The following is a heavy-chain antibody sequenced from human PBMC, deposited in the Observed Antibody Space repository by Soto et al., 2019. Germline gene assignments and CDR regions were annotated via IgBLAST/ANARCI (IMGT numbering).Heavy chain of an antibody. CDR2: IYYSGST. CDR1: GGSISSSSYY. D-gene: IGHD4-17*01. V-gene: IGHV4-39*01. Sequence: SETLSLTCTVSGGSISSSSYYWGWIRQPPGKGLEWIGSIYYSGSTYYNPSLKSRVTISVDTSKNQFSLKLSSVTAADTAVYYCAGTVTMEYYFDYWGQGTLVTVSS. J-gene: IGHJ4*02. CDR3: AGTVTMEYYFDY.